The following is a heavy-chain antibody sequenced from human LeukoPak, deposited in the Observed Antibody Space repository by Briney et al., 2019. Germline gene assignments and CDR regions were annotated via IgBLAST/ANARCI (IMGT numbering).Heavy chain of an antibody. D-gene: IGHD5-12*01. Sequence: GGSLRLSCAASGFTFSSYGMHWVRQAPGKGLEWVAVTSYDGSNKYYADSVKGRFTISRDNSKNTLYLQMNSLRAEDTAVYYCAKDRDIATMGVWGQGTTVTVSS. CDR3: AKDRDIATMGV. V-gene: IGHV3-30*18. CDR2: TSYDGSNK. CDR1: GFTFSSYG. J-gene: IGHJ6*02.